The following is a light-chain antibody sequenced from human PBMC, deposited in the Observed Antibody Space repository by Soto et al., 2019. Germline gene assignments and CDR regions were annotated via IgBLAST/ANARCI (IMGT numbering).Light chain of an antibody. CDR3: QQDESLPLT. J-gene: IGKJ5*01. Sequence: DLQMTQSPSSLYASVGDRVTITCQASQDINKNLIWYQQKPGKAPKLLIYDACDLETGVPSRFSGSGSGTGFTFTISSLQPEDFATYYCQQDESLPLTFGQGTRLEIK. CDR1: QDINKN. V-gene: IGKV1-33*01. CDR2: DAC.